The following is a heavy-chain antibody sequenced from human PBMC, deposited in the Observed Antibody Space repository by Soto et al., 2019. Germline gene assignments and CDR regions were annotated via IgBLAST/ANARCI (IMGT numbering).Heavy chain of an antibody. V-gene: IGHV5-51*01. Sequence: PGESLKISCKGSGYSFTSYWIGWVRQMPGKGLEWMGIIYPGDSDTRYSPSFQGQVTISADKSISTAYLQWSSLKASDTAMYYCARPRATLFLGSPLDAFDIWGQGTMVTVSS. CDR1: GYSFTSYW. CDR2: IYPGDSDT. J-gene: IGHJ3*02. CDR3: ARPRATLFLGSPLDAFDI. D-gene: IGHD2-15*01.